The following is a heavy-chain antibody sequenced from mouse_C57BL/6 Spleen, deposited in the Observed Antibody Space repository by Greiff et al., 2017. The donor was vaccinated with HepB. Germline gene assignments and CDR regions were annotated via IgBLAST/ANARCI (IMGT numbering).Heavy chain of an antibody. CDR2: INPSNGGT. CDR1: GYTFTSYW. D-gene: IGHD1-1*01. CDR3: ARAYYGSSYGDWYFDV. Sequence: QVQLQQSGTELVKPGASVKLSCKASGYTFTSYWMHWVKQRPGQGLEWIGNINPSNGGTNYNEKFKSKATLTVDKSSSTAYMQLSSLTSEDSAVYYCARAYYGSSYGDWYFDVWGTGTTVTVSS. V-gene: IGHV1-53*01. J-gene: IGHJ1*03.